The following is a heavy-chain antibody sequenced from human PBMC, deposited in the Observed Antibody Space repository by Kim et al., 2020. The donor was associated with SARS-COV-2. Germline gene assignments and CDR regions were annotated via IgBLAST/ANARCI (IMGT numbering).Heavy chain of an antibody. D-gene: IGHD3-22*01. V-gene: IGHV3-21*01. CDR3: ASAHYYDSSGYPRTGDP. Sequence: VKGRFTISRDNAKNSLYLQMNSLRAEDTAVYYCASAHYYDSSGYPRTGDPWGQGTLVTVSS. J-gene: IGHJ5*02.